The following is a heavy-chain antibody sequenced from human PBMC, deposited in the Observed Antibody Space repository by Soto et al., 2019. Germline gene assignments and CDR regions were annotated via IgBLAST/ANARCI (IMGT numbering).Heavy chain of an antibody. Sequence: GVLRLSCAASGFTFRSYWMSWVRQAPGKGLEWVANIKQDGSEKYYVDSVKGRFTISRDNAKNSLYLQMNSLRAEDTAVYYGARGDFWSVYSPPDWGQGTLVTVSS. CDR1: GFTFRSYW. D-gene: IGHD3-3*01. V-gene: IGHV3-7*03. CDR3: ARGDFWSVYSPPD. J-gene: IGHJ4*02. CDR2: IKQDGSEK.